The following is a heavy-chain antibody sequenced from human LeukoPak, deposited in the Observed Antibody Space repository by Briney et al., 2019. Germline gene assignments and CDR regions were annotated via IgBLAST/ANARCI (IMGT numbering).Heavy chain of an antibody. Sequence: GGSLRLSCAASGFTLSGNWMHWVRHAPGKGLVWVSRINSDGSSTIYADSVKGRFTISRDNAKNTLYLQMNSLRAEDTAVYYCARRDNYDYWGQGTLVTVSS. D-gene: IGHD2-15*01. CDR1: GFTLSGNW. J-gene: IGHJ4*02. V-gene: IGHV3-74*01. CDR3: ARRDNYDY. CDR2: INSDGSST.